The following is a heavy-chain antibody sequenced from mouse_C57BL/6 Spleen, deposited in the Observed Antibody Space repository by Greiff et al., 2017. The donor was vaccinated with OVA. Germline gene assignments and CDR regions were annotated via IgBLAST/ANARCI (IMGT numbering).Heavy chain of an antibody. D-gene: IGHD1-1*01. CDR2: IWTGGGT. Sequence: QVQLQQSGPGLVAPSQSLSITCTVSGFSLTNYPITWVRQPPGKGLEWLGVIWTGGGTNYNSALKSRLSISKDNSKSQVFLKMHSLQTDDTAGYYCATSYYGYSLYYFDYWGQGTTLTVSS. V-gene: IGHV2-9-1*01. J-gene: IGHJ2*01. CDR1: GFSLTNYP. CDR3: ATSYYGYSLYYFDY.